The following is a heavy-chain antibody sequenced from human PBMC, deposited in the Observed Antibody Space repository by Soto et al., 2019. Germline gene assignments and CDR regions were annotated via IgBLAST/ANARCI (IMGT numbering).Heavy chain of an antibody. D-gene: IGHD4-17*01. J-gene: IGHJ5*02. CDR3: AHADDYDLLTFDP. Sequence: QITLKEAGPTLVRPAQTLTLTCAFSGFSLSTYDMGVAWIRQPPGKALEWLALIYWDDDKRYSPSLTDSLAVSKDTSRNQVGLTNTTLDPGDTATDFCAHADDYDLLTFDPWRAGILNTVSS. CDR1: GFSLSTYDMG. V-gene: IGHV2-5*02. CDR2: IYWDDDK.